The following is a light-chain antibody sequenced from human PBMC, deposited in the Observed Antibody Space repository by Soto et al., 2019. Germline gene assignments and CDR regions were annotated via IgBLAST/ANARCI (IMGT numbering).Light chain of an antibody. CDR1: QSVSSSY. Sequence: DIVLTQSPGTLSLSPGERATLSCRASQSVSSSYLAWYQQKPGQAPRLLIYGASSRATGIPDRFSGSGSGTDFTLTISRLEAEDFAVYYCHQYDSSPLTFGGGTKLEIK. CDR3: HQYDSSPLT. CDR2: GAS. V-gene: IGKV3-20*01. J-gene: IGKJ4*01.